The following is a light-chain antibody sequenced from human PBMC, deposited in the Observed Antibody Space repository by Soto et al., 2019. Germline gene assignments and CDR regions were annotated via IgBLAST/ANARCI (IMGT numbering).Light chain of an antibody. Sequence: DIQMTQSPSSLSASVGDRVTITCQASQDISNFLNWYQQEPGKAPNLLIYDASNLETGVPSRFSGSGSGTDFTLTISSLQPEDFATYFCQQGYSTPRTFGQGTKVDIK. V-gene: IGKV1-39*01. J-gene: IGKJ1*01. CDR1: QDISNF. CDR2: DAS. CDR3: QQGYSTPRT.